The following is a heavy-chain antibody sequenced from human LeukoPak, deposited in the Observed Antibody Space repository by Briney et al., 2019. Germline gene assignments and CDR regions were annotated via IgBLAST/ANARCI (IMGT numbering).Heavy chain of an antibody. CDR3: ATSRGGGYNFLNDYFDY. CDR1: GYTFTGYY. Sequence: ASVKVSCKASGYTFTGYYMHWVRQAPGQGLEWMGWINPNSGGTNYAQKFQGWVTTTRDTSISTAYMELSRLRSDDTAVYYCATSRGGGYNFLNDYFDYWGQGTLVTVSS. J-gene: IGHJ4*02. D-gene: IGHD5-24*01. CDR2: INPNSGGT. V-gene: IGHV1-2*04.